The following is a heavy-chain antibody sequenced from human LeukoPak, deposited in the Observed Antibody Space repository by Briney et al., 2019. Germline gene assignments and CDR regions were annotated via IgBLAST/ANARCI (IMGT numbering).Heavy chain of an antibody. V-gene: IGHV3-30*02. J-gene: IGHJ4*02. CDR3: AKDAVGGTAYYFDN. D-gene: IGHD1-26*01. CDR2: IRYDGSNK. CDR1: GFTFSSYG. Sequence: GGSLRLSCAASGFTFSSYGMHWVRQAPGKGLEWVAFIRYDGSNKYYADSVKGRFTISRDNSKNTLYLQMNRLRAEDTAVYYCAKDAVGGTAYYFDNWGQGTLVTVSS.